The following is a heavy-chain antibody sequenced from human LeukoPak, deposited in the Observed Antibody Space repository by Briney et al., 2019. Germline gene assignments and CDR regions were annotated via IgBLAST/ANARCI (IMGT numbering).Heavy chain of an antibody. J-gene: IGHJ4*02. Sequence: PGGSLRLSCAASGFTFSSYGMHWVRQAPGKGLEWVAVIWYDGSNKYYADSVKGRFTISRDNAKNSLYLQMNSLRAEDTAVYYCARDPSRIVGATTSGYWGQGTLVTVSS. V-gene: IGHV3-33*01. CDR2: IWYDGSNK. CDR1: GFTFSSYG. CDR3: ARDPSRIVGATTSGY. D-gene: IGHD1-26*01.